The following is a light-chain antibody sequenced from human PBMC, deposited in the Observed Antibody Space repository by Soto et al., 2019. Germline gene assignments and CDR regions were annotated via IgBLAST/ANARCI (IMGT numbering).Light chain of an antibody. CDR1: SSDIGTYDY. CDR2: EVS. V-gene: IGLV2-8*01. CDR3: TSYTGDDFTFV. Sequence: QSVLTQPPSASGSLGQSVTISCTGTSSDIGTYDYVSWYQQHPGRAPKLIIFEVSKRPLGVPDRSSGSKSGNTASLIVSGLQPDDEAEYHCTSYTGDDFTFVFGTGTKAPS. J-gene: IGLJ1*01.